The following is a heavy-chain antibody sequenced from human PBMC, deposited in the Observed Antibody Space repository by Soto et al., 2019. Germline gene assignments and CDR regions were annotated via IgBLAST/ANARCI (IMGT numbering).Heavy chain of an antibody. CDR3: ARDHLILPAHDFFYGSDV. D-gene: IGHD2-21*02. CDR2: IPQDGVDG. V-gene: IGHV3-7*03. J-gene: IGHJ6*02. CDR1: GFTFSMYS. Sequence: DVKLVESGGGLVQPGDSLRLSCEVSGFTFSMYSMSWVRQSPGKGLEWVAKIPQDGVDGHYADSVKGRCTISRDNGKNSLYLELNNARAEDAAVYYCARDHLILPAHDFFYGSDVWGRGATGTVAS.